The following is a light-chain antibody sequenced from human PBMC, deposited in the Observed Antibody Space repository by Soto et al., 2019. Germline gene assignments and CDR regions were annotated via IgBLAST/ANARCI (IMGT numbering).Light chain of an antibody. V-gene: IGLV6-57*03. J-gene: IGLJ3*02. CDR1: SGSIASNY. CDR3: QSYDSSNQGV. Sequence: NFMLTQPHSVSECPGKTVTISCTRSSGSIASNYVQWYQQRPGSAPTTVIYEDNQRPSGVPDRFSGSIDSSSNSASLTISGLKTEDEADYYCQSYDSSNQGVFGGGTKVTVL. CDR2: EDN.